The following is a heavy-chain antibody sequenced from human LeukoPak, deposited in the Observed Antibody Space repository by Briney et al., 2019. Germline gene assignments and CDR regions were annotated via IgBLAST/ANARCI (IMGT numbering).Heavy chain of an antibody. Sequence: SGGTLRLSCAVSGFTFSDYGMSWVRQAPGKGLEWVSCLSGSGDSTYYADSVKGRFTISRDNSKNTLYLQMNSLRAEDTAVYYCAKDRYSGYVEDWFDPWGQGTLVTVSS. CDR1: GFTFSDYG. CDR3: AKDRYSGYVEDWFDP. CDR2: LSGSGDST. D-gene: IGHD5-12*01. V-gene: IGHV3-23*01. J-gene: IGHJ5*02.